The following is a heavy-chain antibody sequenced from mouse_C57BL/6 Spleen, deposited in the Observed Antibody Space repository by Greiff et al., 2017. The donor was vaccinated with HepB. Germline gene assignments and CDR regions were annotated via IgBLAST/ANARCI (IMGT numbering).Heavy chain of an antibody. J-gene: IGHJ1*03. V-gene: IGHV3-6*01. CDR3: AREENYYGGGGEDWYFDV. CDR2: ISYDGSN. D-gene: IGHD1-1*01. CDR1: GYSITSGYY. Sequence: EVQLQESGPGLVKPSQSLSLTCSVTGYSITSGYYWNWIRQLAGNKLEWMVYISYDGSNNYNPYLKNRISITRDTSKNQFFLKLKSVTTEDTATYYCAREENYYGGGGEDWYFDVWGTGTTVTVSS.